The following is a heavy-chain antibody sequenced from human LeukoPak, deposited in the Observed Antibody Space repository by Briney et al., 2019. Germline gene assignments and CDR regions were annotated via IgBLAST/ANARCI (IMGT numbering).Heavy chain of an antibody. J-gene: IGHJ6*02. CDR3: ARDRTQGYYGMDV. Sequence: GGSLRLSCAASGFTFSSYSMNWVRQAPGKGLEWVSSISSSSSYIYYADSVKGRFTISRDNAKNSLYLQMNSLRAEDTAVYYCARDRTQGYYGMDVWGQGTTVTVSS. V-gene: IGHV3-21*01. CDR1: GFTFSSYS. CDR2: ISSSSSYI.